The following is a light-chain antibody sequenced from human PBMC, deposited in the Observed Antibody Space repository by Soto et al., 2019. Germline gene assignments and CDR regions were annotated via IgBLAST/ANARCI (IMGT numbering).Light chain of an antibody. J-gene: IGKJ1*01. V-gene: IGKV1-27*01. CDR2: AAP. CDR3: QRYNNAPRA. Sequence: DIQMTQSPSSLSASVGDRVTITCRASQGIYNYLAWYQAKPGKVPKLLIYAAPTLQSGVPSRFSGSGSGTDFTLTISSLQPEDVGTYYCQRYNNAPRAFGQGTKVDIK. CDR1: QGIYNY.